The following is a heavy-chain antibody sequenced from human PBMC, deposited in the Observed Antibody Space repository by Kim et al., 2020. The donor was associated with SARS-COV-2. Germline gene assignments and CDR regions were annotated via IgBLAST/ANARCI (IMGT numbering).Heavy chain of an antibody. J-gene: IGHJ3*02. CDR2: ISSSSSYI. D-gene: IGHD3-22*01. Sequence: GGSLRLSCAASGFTFSSYSMNWVRQAPGKGLEWVSSISSSSSYIYYADSVKGRFTISRDNAKNSLYLQMNSLRAEDTAVYYCASPGLYYDSSAFDIWGQGTMDTVSS. CDR1: GFTFSSYS. CDR3: ASPGLYYDSSAFDI. V-gene: IGHV3-21*01.